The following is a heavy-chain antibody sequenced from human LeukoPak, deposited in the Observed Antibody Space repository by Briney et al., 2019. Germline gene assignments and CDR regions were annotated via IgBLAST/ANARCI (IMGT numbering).Heavy chain of an antibody. J-gene: IGHJ4*02. CDR1: GGSISSSIYY. V-gene: IGHV4-39*01. Sequence: PSETLSLTCTVSGGSISSSIYYWGWIRQPPGKGLEWIGSIYYSGNTYYNPSLKSRVTISVDTSKNQFSLKLSSVTAADTAVYYCASGIAPTGENCIAYDYYFDYWGQGTLVTVSS. CDR2: IYYSGNT. D-gene: IGHD3-16*01. CDR3: ASGIAPTGENCIAYDYYFDY.